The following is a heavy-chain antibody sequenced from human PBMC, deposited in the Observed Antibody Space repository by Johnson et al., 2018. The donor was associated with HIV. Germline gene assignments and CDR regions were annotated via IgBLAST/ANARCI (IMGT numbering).Heavy chain of an antibody. D-gene: IGHD1-26*01. Sequence: VQLVESGGGLVQPGGSLRLSCAGSGFNFDDYGMSWVRQAPGKGLELVSGINWDGGSIGYADSVKGRFTISRDNVKNTLYLQMNSLRAEDTAVYYCASTSSGSYYQWGVFDIWGQGTMVIVSS. CDR1: GFNFDDYG. V-gene: IGHV3-20*04. CDR3: ASTSSGSYYQWGVFDI. J-gene: IGHJ3*02. CDR2: INWDGGSI.